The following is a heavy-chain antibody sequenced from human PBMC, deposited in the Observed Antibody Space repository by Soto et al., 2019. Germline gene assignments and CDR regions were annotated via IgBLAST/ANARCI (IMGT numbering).Heavy chain of an antibody. CDR3: ARQARSYVVVTAAWFDP. CDR2: ISSDGINK. D-gene: IGHD2-21*02. CDR1: GFTFSSCT. V-gene: IGHV3-30-3*01. J-gene: IGHJ5*02. Sequence: GGSLRLSCAASGFTFSSCTMHWVRQAPGKGLEWVALISSDGINKYYPDSVRGRFTISRDNSKNTLYLQMNSLRAEDTAVYYCARQARSYVVVTAAWFDPWGQGTLVTVSS.